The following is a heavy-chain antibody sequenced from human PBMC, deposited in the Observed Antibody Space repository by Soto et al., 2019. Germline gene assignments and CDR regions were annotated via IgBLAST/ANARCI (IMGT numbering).Heavy chain of an antibody. Sequence: SETLSLTCAVYGGSFSGYYWSWIRQPPGKGLEWIGEINHSGSTNYNPSLKSRVTISVDTSKNQFSLKLSSVTAADTAVYYCASSPTMTTVVYWGQGTLVTVSS. CDR3: ASSPTMTTVVY. J-gene: IGHJ4*02. CDR2: INHSGST. D-gene: IGHD4-17*01. V-gene: IGHV4-34*01. CDR1: GGSFSGYY.